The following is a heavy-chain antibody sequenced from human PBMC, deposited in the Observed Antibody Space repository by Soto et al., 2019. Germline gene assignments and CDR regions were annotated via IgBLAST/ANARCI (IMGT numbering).Heavy chain of an antibody. CDR1: GGTFSRHA. D-gene: IGHD3-22*01. CDR3: ARGWGYDSNDYYYAY. J-gene: IGHJ4*02. CDR2: IIPIFGTA. Sequence: QVQLVQSGAEVRKPGSSVKVSCKASGGTFSRHAISWVRPAPGQGLEWMGGIIPIFGTANHAQKVQGRVTIIADDSTSTVYMELSSLRSDDTAMYYCARGWGYDSNDYYYAYWGQGTLVIVSS. V-gene: IGHV1-69*01.